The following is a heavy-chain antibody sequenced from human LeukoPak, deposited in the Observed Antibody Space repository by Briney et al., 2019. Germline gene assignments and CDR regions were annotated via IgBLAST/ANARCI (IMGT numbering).Heavy chain of an antibody. CDR1: GFTFSNAW. CDR3: TTGSSGWENAFDI. D-gene: IGHD6-19*01. J-gene: IGHJ3*02. CDR2: IKSKTDGGTT. Sequence: GGSLRPSCAASGFTFSNAWMSWVRQAPGKGLEWVGRIKSKTDGGTTDYAAPVKGRFTISRDDSKNTLYLQMNSLKTEDTAVYYCTTGSSGWENAFDIWGQGTMVTVSS. V-gene: IGHV3-15*01.